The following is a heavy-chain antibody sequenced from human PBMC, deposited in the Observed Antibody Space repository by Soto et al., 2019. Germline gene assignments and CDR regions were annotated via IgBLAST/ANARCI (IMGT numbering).Heavy chain of an antibody. J-gene: IGHJ4*02. CDR3: ARGVGDAPDYYFDN. Sequence: ASVKVSCKTSGYSFIHYAIHWVRQAPGQRLEWMGWVNAGSGNTKYSQQFQGRVTITRDTSASMAYMELSSLRSEDTAVYCCARGVGDAPDYYFDNCGQGTLVTVSS. CDR1: GYSFIHYA. V-gene: IGHV1-3*01. D-gene: IGHD1-26*01. CDR2: VNAGSGNT.